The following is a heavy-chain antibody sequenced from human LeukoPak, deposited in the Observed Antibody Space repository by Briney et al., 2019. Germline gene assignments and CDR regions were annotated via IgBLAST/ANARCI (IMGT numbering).Heavy chain of an antibody. CDR3: ARVYYNSLGYAFDV. CDR1: GFIFTDYY. CDR2: ISGSRSTT. J-gene: IGHJ3*01. V-gene: IGHV3-11*04. Sequence: GGSLRLSCAASGFIFTDYYMSWLRQAPGKGLEWVSYISGSRSTTYYADSVKGRFTISRDNVKNSLFLQMDSLRAEDTALYFCARVYYNSLGYAFDVWGQGTMVSVTS. D-gene: IGHD3-22*01.